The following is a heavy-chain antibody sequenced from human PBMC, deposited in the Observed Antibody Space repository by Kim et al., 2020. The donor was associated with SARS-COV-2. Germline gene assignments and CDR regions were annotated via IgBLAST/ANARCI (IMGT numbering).Heavy chain of an antibody. CDR3: ARDGGVTSDGPYYYYGMDV. J-gene: IGHJ6*02. Sequence: GGSLRLSCAASGFTFSSYWMSWVRQAPGKGLEWVANIKQDGSEKYYVDSVKGRFTISRDNAKNSLYLQMNSLRAEDTAVYYCARDGGVTSDGPYYYYGMDVWGQGTTVTVSS. CDR2: IKQDGSEK. D-gene: IGHD2-21*02. V-gene: IGHV3-7*01. CDR1: GFTFSSYW.